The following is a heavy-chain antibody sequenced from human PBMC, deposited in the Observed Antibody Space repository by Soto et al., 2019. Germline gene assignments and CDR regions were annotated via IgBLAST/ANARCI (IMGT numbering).Heavy chain of an antibody. D-gene: IGHD5-12*01. V-gene: IGHV3-66*01. CDR1: GFTVSSNY. CDR2: IYSGGST. Sequence: GGSLRLSCAASGFTVSSNYMSWVRQAPGKGLEWVSVIYSGGSTYYADSVKGRFTISRDNSKNTLYLQMNSLRAEDTAVYYCARVRYSGYDYYYYYYMDVWGKGTTVTVSS. J-gene: IGHJ6*03. CDR3: ARVRYSGYDYYYYYYMDV.